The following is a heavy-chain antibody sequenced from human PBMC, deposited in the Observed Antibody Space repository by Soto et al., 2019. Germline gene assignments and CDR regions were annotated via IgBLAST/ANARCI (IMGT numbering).Heavy chain of an antibody. CDR2: ISWDSDKT. CDR1: GFTFNDYG. CDR3: AKSFSSNWYDYFDY. J-gene: IGHJ4*02. V-gene: IGHV3-20*04. D-gene: IGHD6-13*01. Sequence: GGSLRLSCVASGFTFNDYGMSWVRQVPGRGLEWVSGISWDSDKTGYGDSVKGRFTISRDKSKNTLYLQMNSLRAEDTALYYCAKSFSSNWYDYFDYWGQGSLVTVS.